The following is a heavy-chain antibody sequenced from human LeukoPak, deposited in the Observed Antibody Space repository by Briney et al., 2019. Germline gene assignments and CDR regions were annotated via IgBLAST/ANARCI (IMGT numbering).Heavy chain of an antibody. Sequence: GGSLRLSCAASGFTFSSYEMNWVRQAPGKGLEWVSYISSSGSTIYYADSVKGRFTISRDNAKNSLYLQMNSLRAEDTAVYYCARATYYYDSSGPIPDYWGQGTLATVSS. CDR1: GFTFSSYE. CDR3: ARATYYYDSSGPIPDY. J-gene: IGHJ4*02. V-gene: IGHV3-48*03. D-gene: IGHD3-22*01. CDR2: ISSSGSTI.